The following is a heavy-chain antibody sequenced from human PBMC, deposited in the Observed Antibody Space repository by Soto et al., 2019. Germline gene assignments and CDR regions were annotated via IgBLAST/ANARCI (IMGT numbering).Heavy chain of an antibody. CDR1: GFTFSSYE. D-gene: IGHD3-9*01. J-gene: IGHJ4*02. Sequence: EVQLVESGGGLVQPGGSLRLSCAASGFTFSSYEMNWVRQAPGKGLEWVSYISSSGSTIYYADSVKGRFTISRDNAKNSLYLQMNSLRAEDTAVYYCARGPRDYYDIVTGYPHYFDYWGQGTLVTVSS. CDR2: ISSSGSTI. V-gene: IGHV3-48*03. CDR3: ARGPRDYYDIVTGYPHYFDY.